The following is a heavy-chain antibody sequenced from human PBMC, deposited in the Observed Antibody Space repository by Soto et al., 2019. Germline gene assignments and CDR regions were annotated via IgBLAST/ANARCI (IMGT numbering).Heavy chain of an antibody. CDR3: ARVFYYDILTGKSYNMDV. Sequence: VQLLESGGDLVQPGGSLRLSCEASGFTFSNYAMSWVRQAPGKGLEWVSVISGSGCSTNYADSAKGRFTISRDNSMDTLYLQMNSLRAEDTAVYYCARVFYYDILTGKSYNMDVWGQGTTVIVSS. V-gene: IGHV3-23*01. J-gene: IGHJ6*02. D-gene: IGHD3-9*01. CDR2: ISGSGCST. CDR1: GFTFSNYA.